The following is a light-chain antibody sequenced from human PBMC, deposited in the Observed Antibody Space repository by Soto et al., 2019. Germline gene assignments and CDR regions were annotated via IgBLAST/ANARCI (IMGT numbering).Light chain of an antibody. Sequence: IVLTHSPGTLSLSPCDRVTLSFRAIQSVNTKLAWYQQKPGQAPTLLMSGASNRASGVPVRFSGSGSGTDFTLTISRLEPEDFALYYCQQYGGSPITFGLGTRLEI. CDR2: GAS. CDR1: QSVNTK. V-gene: IGKV3-20*01. CDR3: QQYGGSPIT. J-gene: IGKJ5*01.